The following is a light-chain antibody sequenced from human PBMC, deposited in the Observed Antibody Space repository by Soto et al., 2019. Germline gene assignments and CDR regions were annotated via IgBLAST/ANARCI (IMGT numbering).Light chain of an antibody. J-gene: IGLJ1*01. Sequence: QSVLSQPASMSGFPGQSITIPCTGASSDIGLYNYVSWYQHHPGKAPKLLISEVNVRPSGLSDRFSASKAGNTASLTISGLQPEDEAYYYCSSLSTTSTPIVFGSGTKVTVL. CDR2: EVN. V-gene: IGLV2-14*01. CDR1: SSDIGLYNY. CDR3: SSLSTTSTPIV.